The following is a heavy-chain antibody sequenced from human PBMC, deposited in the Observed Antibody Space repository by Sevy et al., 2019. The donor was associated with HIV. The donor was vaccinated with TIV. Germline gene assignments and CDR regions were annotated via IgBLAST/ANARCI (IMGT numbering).Heavy chain of an antibody. CDR3: ARGEYYDSSGYYPYFDY. Sequence: GGSLRLSCAASGFTFSDYYMSWIRQAPGKGLEWVSYIISSGSTIYYADSVKCRFTMSRDNAKNSLYLQVNSLRAEDTAVYYCARGEYYDSSGYYPYFDYWGQGTLVTVSS. V-gene: IGHV3-11*04. CDR1: GFTFSDYY. CDR2: IISSGSTI. D-gene: IGHD3-22*01. J-gene: IGHJ4*02.